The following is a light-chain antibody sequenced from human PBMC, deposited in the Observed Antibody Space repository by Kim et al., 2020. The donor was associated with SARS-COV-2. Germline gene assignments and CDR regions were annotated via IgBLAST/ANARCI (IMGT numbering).Light chain of an antibody. J-gene: IGLJ2*01. V-gene: IGLV2-11*01. CDR2: DVS. CDR1: SSDVGGYNY. CDR3: CSYAGSS. Sequence: GSPGQSVTISCTGTSSDVGGYNYVSWYQQHPGKAPKLMIYDVSKRPSGVPDRFSGSKSGNTASLTVSGLQAEDEADYYCCSYAGSSFGGGTQLTVL.